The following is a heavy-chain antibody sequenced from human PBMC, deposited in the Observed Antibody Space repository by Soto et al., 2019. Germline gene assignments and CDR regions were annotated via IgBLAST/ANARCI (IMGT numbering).Heavy chain of an antibody. CDR3: ARGGLLAPESYFDY. D-gene: IGHD2-21*01. CDR1: GGSISSCDYY. J-gene: IGHJ4*02. CDR2: IYYSGST. V-gene: IGHV4-30-4*01. Sequence: SETLSLTCTVSGGSISSCDYYWSWIRHPPGKGLEWIGYIYYSGSTYYNPSLKSRVTISVDTSKNQFSLKLSSVTAADTAVYYCARGGLLAPESYFDYWGQGTLVTVSS.